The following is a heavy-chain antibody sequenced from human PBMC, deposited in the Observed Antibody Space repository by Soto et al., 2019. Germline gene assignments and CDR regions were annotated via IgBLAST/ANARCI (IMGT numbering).Heavy chain of an antibody. D-gene: IGHD6-19*01. J-gene: IGHJ3*02. CDR3: ARSSGWYRAFDI. Sequence: EVQLVESGGGLVQPGGSLRLSCAASGFTFSSYEMNWVRQAPGKGLEWVSYISSSGSTIYYADSVKGRFTISRDNAKNSLYLQMNSLRAEDTAVYYCARSSGWYRAFDIWGQGTMVTVSS. V-gene: IGHV3-48*03. CDR2: ISSSGSTI. CDR1: GFTFSSYE.